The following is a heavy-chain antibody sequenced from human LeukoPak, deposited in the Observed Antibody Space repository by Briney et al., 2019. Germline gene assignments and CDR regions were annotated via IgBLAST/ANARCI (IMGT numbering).Heavy chain of an antibody. CDR1: GYSISSGYY. Sequence: SETLSLTCTVSGYSISSGYYWGWIRQPPGKGLEWIGSIYHGGSTYYNPSLKSRVTISVDTSKNQFSLKLSSVTAADTAVYYCARERDLLYYYYMDVWGKGTTVTVSS. CDR2: IYHGGST. D-gene: IGHD1-26*01. V-gene: IGHV4-38-2*02. J-gene: IGHJ6*03. CDR3: ARERDLLYYYYMDV.